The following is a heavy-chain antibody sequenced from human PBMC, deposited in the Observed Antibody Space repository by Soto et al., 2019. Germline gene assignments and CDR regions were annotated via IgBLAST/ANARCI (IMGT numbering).Heavy chain of an antibody. V-gene: IGHV4-61*01. CDR2: ISNSGVT. D-gene: IGHD6-13*01. Sequence: SETLSLTCTVSGASVSDGTNFWNWIRQPPGWGLEWIGFISNSGVTSYNPSLKSRVTISIDMSKNQFSLKLSSVTAADTAVYYCARGGLYSSPNWFDPWGQGTLVTVSS. CDR3: ARGGLYSSPNWFDP. CDR1: GASVSDGTNF. J-gene: IGHJ5*02.